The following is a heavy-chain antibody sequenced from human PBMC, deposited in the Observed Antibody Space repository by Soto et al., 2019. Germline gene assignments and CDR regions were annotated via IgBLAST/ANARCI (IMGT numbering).Heavy chain of an antibody. CDR3: AHRNTQSCWNYVIFAF. V-gene: IGHV2-5*01. J-gene: IGHJ4*02. CDR1: GFSLSSSGAG. Sequence: SGPTLVNPRQTLTLTCNFSGFSLSSSGAGVGWIRQPPGKALEWLALIYWHDDRRCKQSLRSRPAITKDTHKNLVAITMSKMDPVDTATYYRAHRNTQSCWNYVIFAFRRQRNHVTVSS. D-gene: IGHD3-16*01. CDR2: IYWHDDR.